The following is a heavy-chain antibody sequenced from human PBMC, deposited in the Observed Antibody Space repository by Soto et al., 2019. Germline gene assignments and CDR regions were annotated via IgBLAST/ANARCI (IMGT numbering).Heavy chain of an antibody. D-gene: IGHD6-13*01. Sequence: PSETLSLTGIVCGGSISSGYYYWSWIRQHPGKGLEWIGYIYYSGSAYYNPSLKSRVSMSIDTSKNQFSLKLSSVTAADTAIYFCARDASSNWHYLDYRGQRTMVTVPS. J-gene: IGHJ4*02. CDR2: IYYSGSA. CDR1: GGSISSGYYY. V-gene: IGHV4-31*03. CDR3: ARDASSNWHYLDY.